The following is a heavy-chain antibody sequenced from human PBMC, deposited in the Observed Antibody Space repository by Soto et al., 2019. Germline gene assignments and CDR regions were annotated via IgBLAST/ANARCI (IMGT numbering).Heavy chain of an antibody. V-gene: IGHV3-23*01. Sequence: GGSLRLSCAASGFTFSHYAMTWVRQAPGKGLEWVSGISGSGGTTYYPDSVKGRLTISRDNSKNTLYLQMNNLRGEDTAMYYCAKDAHYGSGRFNWFDPWGQGTLVTVSS. CDR2: ISGSGGTT. D-gene: IGHD3-10*01. J-gene: IGHJ5*02. CDR3: AKDAHYGSGRFNWFDP. CDR1: GFTFSHYA.